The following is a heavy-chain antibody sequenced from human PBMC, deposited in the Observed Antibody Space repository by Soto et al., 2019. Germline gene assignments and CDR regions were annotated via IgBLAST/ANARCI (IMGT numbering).Heavy chain of an antibody. CDR2: IYYSGST. J-gene: IGHJ4*02. D-gene: IGHD3-22*01. CDR1: GGPISSGGYY. Sequence: LSETLSLTCTVSGGPISSGGYYWGWIRQHPGKGLEWIGYIYYSGSTYYNPSLKSRVTISVDTSKNQFSLKLTSVTAADTAVYYCASSSLYYYDIDYWGQGTLVTVSS. CDR3: ASSSLYYYDIDY. V-gene: IGHV4-31*03.